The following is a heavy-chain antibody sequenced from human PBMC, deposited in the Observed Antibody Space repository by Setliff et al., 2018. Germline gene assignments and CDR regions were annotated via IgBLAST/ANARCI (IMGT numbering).Heavy chain of an antibody. CDR3: AREQWLDPPGYYYMDV. V-gene: IGHV4-4*07. Sequence: PSETLSLTCTVSGGSISSYYWSWIRQPAGKGLEWIGHIYIGGSANYNPSLKSRVTMSIDTSKNQFSLTLNSATAADMAVYYCAREQWLDPPGYYYMDVWAKGTTVTVSS. CDR1: GGSISSYY. CDR2: IYIGGSA. J-gene: IGHJ6*03. D-gene: IGHD6-19*01.